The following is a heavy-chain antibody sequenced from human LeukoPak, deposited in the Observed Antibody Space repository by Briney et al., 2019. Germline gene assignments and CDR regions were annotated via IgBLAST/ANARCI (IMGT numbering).Heavy chain of an antibody. Sequence: PGRSLRLSCAASGFTFSSYGMHWVRQAPGKGLEWVAVISYDGSNKYYADSVKGRFTISRDNSKNMLYLQMNSLRAEDTAVYYCAKEAGGRPNWFDPWGQGTLVTVSS. D-gene: IGHD3-16*01. CDR2: ISYDGSNK. V-gene: IGHV3-30*18. J-gene: IGHJ5*02. CDR3: AKEAGGRPNWFDP. CDR1: GFTFSSYG.